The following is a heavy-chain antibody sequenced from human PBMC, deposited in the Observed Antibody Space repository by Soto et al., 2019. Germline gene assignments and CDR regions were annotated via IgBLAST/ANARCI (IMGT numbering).Heavy chain of an antibody. Sequence: GESLQISCAASGFTFSGSAMHCVRQASGKGLEWVGRIKSKANSYATAYAASVKGRFTISRDDSKNTAHLQMYSLKTEDTAVYYCARLEATRRLKSAFDIWGEGTMVTVSS. J-gene: IGHJ3*02. CDR1: GFTFSGSA. CDR3: ARLEATRRLKSAFDI. V-gene: IGHV3-73*01. CDR2: IKSKANSYAT.